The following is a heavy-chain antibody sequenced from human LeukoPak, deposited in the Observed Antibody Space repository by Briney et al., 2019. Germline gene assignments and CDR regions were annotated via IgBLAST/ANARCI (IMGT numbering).Heavy chain of an antibody. V-gene: IGHV1-69*13. CDR2: IIPIFGTA. D-gene: IGHD1-26*01. Sequence: ASVKVSCKASGGTFSSYAISWVRQAPGQGLEWMGGIIPIFGTANYAQKFQGRVTITADESTSTAYMELSSLRSEDTAVYYCARADGSYYPFDYWGQGTLVTVSS. J-gene: IGHJ4*02. CDR1: GGTFSSYA. CDR3: ARADGSYYPFDY.